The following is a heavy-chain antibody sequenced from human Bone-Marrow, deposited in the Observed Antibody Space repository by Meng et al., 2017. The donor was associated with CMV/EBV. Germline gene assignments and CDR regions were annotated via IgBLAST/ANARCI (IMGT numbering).Heavy chain of an antibody. V-gene: IGHV1-18*01. Sequence: YTFTAYGINWVRQAPGQGLEWMGWISPYNNNANYAQNVQGRLTMTTDTSTSTVYMELRSLRSDDTAVYYCARDSDESPGSLHFDWFDPWGQGTLVTVSS. J-gene: IGHJ5*02. CDR3: ARDSDESPGSLHFDWFDP. CDR1: YTFTAYG. D-gene: IGHD3-10*01. CDR2: ISPYNNNA.